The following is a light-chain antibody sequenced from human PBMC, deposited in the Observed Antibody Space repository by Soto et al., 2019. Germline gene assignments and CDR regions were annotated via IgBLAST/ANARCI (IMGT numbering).Light chain of an antibody. Sequence: EIALTQSPDTLSLSPGERATLSCRASESVGSSYVAWYQKKPGQAPRLLICGASSRASGIPNRFSGSGSGTDFTLTIGALQPEDFAVYYCQQYGRSPLTFGGGTKVDIK. CDR2: GAS. J-gene: IGKJ4*01. CDR3: QQYGRSPLT. CDR1: ESVGSSY. V-gene: IGKV3-20*01.